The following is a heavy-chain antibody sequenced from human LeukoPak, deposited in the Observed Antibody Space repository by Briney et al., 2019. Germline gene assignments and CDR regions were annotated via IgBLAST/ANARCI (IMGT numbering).Heavy chain of an antibody. J-gene: IGHJ4*02. CDR1: GGSISSYY. Sequence: PSETLSLTCTVSGGSISSYYWNWIRQPAGKGLEWIGYIYYSGSTYYNPSLKSRVTISVDTSKNQFSLKLSSVTAADTAVYYCARGNAYYYDSLYYFDYWGQGTLVTVSS. V-gene: IGHV4-59*06. CDR2: IYYSGST. D-gene: IGHD3-22*01. CDR3: ARGNAYYYDSLYYFDY.